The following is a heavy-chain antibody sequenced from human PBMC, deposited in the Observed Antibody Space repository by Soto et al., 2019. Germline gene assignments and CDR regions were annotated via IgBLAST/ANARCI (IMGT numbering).Heavy chain of an antibody. D-gene: IGHD6-13*01. CDR3: ARVIIAGYSSNWFDP. Sequence: DTPSVTCTFSCGSISSYYLSLILQPPGKGLEWIGYIYYSGSTNYNPSLKSRVTISVDTSKNQFSLKLSSVTAADTAVYYCARVIIAGYSSNWFDPWGQRTLVTVSS. V-gene: IGHV4-59*01. CDR1: CGSISSYY. J-gene: IGHJ5*02. CDR2: IYYSGST.